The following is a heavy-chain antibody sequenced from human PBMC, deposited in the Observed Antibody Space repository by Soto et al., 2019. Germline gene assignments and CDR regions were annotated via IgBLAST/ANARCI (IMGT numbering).Heavy chain of an antibody. V-gene: IGHV3-21*01. CDR1: CVTFAASN. J-gene: IGHJ6*02. D-gene: IGHD2-21*02. CDR3: ARGGSAERRTDGDSYHYSPMDV. CDR2: ISHHSHYI. Sequence: XVALRVSCAASCVTFAASNMLSVPQAPAKGLEWVDSISHHSHYIYHADSVKGRFTVSRDKAKNSLFLEMTILRDEDTAVYYCARGGSAERRTDGDSYHYSPMDVWGQGTTVTVSS.